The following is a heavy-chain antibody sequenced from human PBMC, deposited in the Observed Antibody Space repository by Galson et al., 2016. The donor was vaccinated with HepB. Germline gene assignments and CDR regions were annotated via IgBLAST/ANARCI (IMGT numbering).Heavy chain of an antibody. D-gene: IGHD2-2*01. J-gene: IGHJ5*02. CDR1: GYTFTSYW. CDR2: IDPSDSYT. V-gene: IGHV5-10-1*01. CDR3: TKSRAIKFDP. Sequence: QSGAEVKKPGESLRISCKVFGYTFTSYWISWVRQMPGKGLEWMGRIDPSDSYTNYSPSFQGHVTMSADKSISTAYLQWSRLKASDTGMYYFTKSRAIKFDPWGQGTLVTVSS.